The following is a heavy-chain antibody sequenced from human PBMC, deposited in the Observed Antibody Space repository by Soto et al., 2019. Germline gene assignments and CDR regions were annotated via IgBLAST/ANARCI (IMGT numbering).Heavy chain of an antibody. J-gene: IGHJ4*02. CDR2: IKQDGSEK. V-gene: IGHV3-7*05. D-gene: IGHD1-7*01. CDR3: ARDLAGITGTTSVWYYFDY. Sequence: GGSLRLSSAASGFTFSSYWMSWVRQAPGKGLEWVANIKQDGSEKYYVDSVKGRFTISRDNAKNSLYLQMNSLRAEDTAVYYCARDLAGITGTTSVWYYFDYWGQGTLVTVSS. CDR1: GFTFSSYW.